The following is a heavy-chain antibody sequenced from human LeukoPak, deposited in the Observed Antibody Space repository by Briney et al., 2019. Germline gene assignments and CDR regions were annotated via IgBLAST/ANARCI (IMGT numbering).Heavy chain of an antibody. CDR3: ASRTVGANDAFDI. CDR1: GGSISSGGYY. CDR2: IYYSGST. V-gene: IGHV4-31*03. D-gene: IGHD1-26*01. Sequence: SETLSLTCTVSGGSISSGGYYWSWIRQHPGKGLEWIGYIYYSGSTYYNPSLKSRVTISVDTSKNQFSLKLSSVTAADTAVYYCASRTVGANDAFDIWGQGTMVTVSS. J-gene: IGHJ3*02.